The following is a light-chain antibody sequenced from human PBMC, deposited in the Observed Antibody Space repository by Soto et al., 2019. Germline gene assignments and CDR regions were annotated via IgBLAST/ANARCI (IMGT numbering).Light chain of an antibody. CDR1: SSNIGAGYD. V-gene: IGLV1-40*01. CDR3: QSYDSSLSGYVV. J-gene: IGLJ2*01. CDR2: GNS. Sequence: QSVLTQPPSVSGAPGQRGTISCTGSSSNIGAGYDVHWYQQLPGTAPKLLIYGNSNRPSGVPDRFSGSKSGTSASLAITGLQAEYEADYYCQSYDSSLSGYVVFGGGTKLTVL.